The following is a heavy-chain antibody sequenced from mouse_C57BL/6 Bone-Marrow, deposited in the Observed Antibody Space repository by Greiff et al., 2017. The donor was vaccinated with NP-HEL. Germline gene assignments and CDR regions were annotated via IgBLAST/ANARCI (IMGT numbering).Heavy chain of an antibody. Sequence: QVQLKQPGAELVRPGTSVKLSCKASGYTFTSYWMHWVKQRPGQGLEWIGVIDPSDSYTNYNQKFKGKATLTVDTSSSTAYMQLSSLTSEDSAVYYCARNNGYHWYFDVWGTGTTVTVSS. D-gene: IGHD2-2*01. CDR1: GYTFTSYW. J-gene: IGHJ1*03. CDR3: ARNNGYHWYFDV. V-gene: IGHV1-59*01. CDR2: IDPSDSYT.